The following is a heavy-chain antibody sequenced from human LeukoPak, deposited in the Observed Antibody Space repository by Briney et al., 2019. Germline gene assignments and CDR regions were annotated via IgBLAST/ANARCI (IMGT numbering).Heavy chain of an antibody. J-gene: IGHJ4*02. V-gene: IGHV3-30*18. Sequence: GGSLRLSCAASGFIFSNYGMHWVRQASGKALECVAVISYDGSDKYYADSVKGRFTISRDNSKHTLHLQLSSLRAEDTAVYFCAKDLRRRFLGYFDYWGQGTLVTVSS. D-gene: IGHD3-3*01. CDR2: ISYDGSDK. CDR1: GFIFSNYG. CDR3: AKDLRRRFLGYFDY.